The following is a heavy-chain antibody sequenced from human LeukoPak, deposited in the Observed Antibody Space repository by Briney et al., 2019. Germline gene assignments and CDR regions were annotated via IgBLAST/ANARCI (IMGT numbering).Heavy chain of an antibody. CDR1: GYTFTGYC. CDR3: ARDRIQLWSLGDYYYGMDV. Sequence: ASVKVSCKASGYTFTGYCMHWVRQAPGQGLEWMGWINPNSGGTNYAQKFQGRVTMTRDTSISTAYMELSRLRSDDTAVYYCARDRIQLWSLGDYYYGMDVWGQGTTVTVSS. CDR2: INPNSGGT. V-gene: IGHV1-2*02. J-gene: IGHJ6*02. D-gene: IGHD5-18*01.